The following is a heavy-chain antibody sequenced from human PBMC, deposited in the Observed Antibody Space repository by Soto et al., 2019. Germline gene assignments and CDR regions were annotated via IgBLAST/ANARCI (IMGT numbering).Heavy chain of an antibody. V-gene: IGHV3-33*01. D-gene: IGHD6-19*01. J-gene: IGHJ6*02. CDR3: ARDGQWLAYGMDV. CDR2: IWNDGSNK. Sequence: QVQLVESGGGVVQPGRSLRLSCAASGFTFSSYGMHWVRQAPGKGLEWVAVIWNDGSNKYYADSVKGRFTISRDNSKNTLYLQMNSLRAEDTAVYYCARDGQWLAYGMDVWGQGTTVTVSS. CDR1: GFTFSSYG.